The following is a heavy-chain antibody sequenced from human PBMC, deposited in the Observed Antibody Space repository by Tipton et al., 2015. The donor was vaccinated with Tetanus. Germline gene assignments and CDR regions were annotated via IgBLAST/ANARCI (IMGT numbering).Heavy chain of an antibody. CDR2: TYYRSKWYN. CDR1: GDSVSSNSAA. J-gene: IGHJ4*02. CDR3: ARAKERPVGTAGIDFDY. D-gene: IGHD6-13*01. Sequence: GLVKPSQTLSLTCAISGDSVSSNSAAWNWIRQSPSRGLEWLGRTYYRSKWYNDYAVSVKRRKTINPDTSKNQFSLQLNSVTPEDTAVYYCARAKERPVGTAGIDFDYWGQGTLVTVSS. V-gene: IGHV6-1*01.